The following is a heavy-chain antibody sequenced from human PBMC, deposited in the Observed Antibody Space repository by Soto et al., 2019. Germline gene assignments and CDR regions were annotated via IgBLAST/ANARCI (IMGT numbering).Heavy chain of an antibody. J-gene: IGHJ6*03. CDR3: ARESGLAPYYYYYYMDV. CDR2: IYYSGST. Sequence: SETLSLSCTGSGGSISSGGYYWSWIRQHPGKGLEWIGYIYYSGSTYYNPSLKSRVTISVDTSKNQFSLKLSSVTAADTAVYYCARESGLAPYYYYYYMDVWGKGTTVTVSS. V-gene: IGHV4-31*03. D-gene: IGHD3-3*01. CDR1: GGSISSGGYY.